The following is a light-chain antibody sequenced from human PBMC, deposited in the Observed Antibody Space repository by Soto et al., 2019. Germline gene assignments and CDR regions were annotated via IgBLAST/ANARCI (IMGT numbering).Light chain of an antibody. CDR2: DAS. CDR1: QGISTY. J-gene: IGKJ1*01. CDR3: QKYNSPLWT. V-gene: IGKV1-27*01. Sequence: DIQMTQSPSSLSASVGDRVTITCRASQGISTYLAWYQQKPGKVPKLLISDASTLHSGVPSRFSGSGSGTDFTLTISSLQPEDVATYYCQKYNSPLWTFGQGTKVEIK.